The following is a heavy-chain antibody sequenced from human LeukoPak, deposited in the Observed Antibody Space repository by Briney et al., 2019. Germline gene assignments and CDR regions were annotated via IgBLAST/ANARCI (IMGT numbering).Heavy chain of an antibody. V-gene: IGHV3-33*06. CDR3: AKSSAYYYMDA. D-gene: IGHD3-10*01. J-gene: IGHJ6*03. Sequence: GRSLRLSCAASGFTFSGYGMHWVRQAPGKGLEWLAIIWNDGSKEYYADSVKGRLTISRDNSNSTLYLHMNSLRAEDTAVYYCAKSSAYYYMDAWGQGPRSPSP. CDR2: IWNDGSKE. CDR1: GFTFSGYG.